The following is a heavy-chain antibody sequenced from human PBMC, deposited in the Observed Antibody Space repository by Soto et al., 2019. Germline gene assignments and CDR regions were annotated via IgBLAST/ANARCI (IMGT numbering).Heavy chain of an antibody. Sequence: PSETLSLTCTVSGGSISSGDYYWSWIRQPPGKGLEWIGYIYYSGSTYYNPSLKSRVTISVDTSKNQFSLKLSSVTAADTAVYYCARDLTGTTGGYFDYWGQGTLVTVSS. D-gene: IGHD1-7*01. J-gene: IGHJ4*02. CDR3: ARDLTGTTGGYFDY. CDR1: GGSISSGDYY. CDR2: IYYSGST. V-gene: IGHV4-30-4*01.